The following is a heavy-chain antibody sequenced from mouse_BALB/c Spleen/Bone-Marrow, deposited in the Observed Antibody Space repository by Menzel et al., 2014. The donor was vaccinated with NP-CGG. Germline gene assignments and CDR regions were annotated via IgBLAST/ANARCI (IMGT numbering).Heavy chain of an antibody. J-gene: IGHJ3*01. D-gene: IGHD2-3*01. CDR3: ARMGYYSWLAY. CDR1: GFDFRTYW. CDR2: INPDSKTK. Sequence: ESGGGLVQPGGFLKLSCAASGFDFRTYWMSWVRQAPGKGLEWIGEINPDSKTKNYAPSLKDKFIISRDNAKNTLYLQMSKVRSEDTALYYCARMGYYSWLAYWGQGTLVTVSA. V-gene: IGHV4-1*02.